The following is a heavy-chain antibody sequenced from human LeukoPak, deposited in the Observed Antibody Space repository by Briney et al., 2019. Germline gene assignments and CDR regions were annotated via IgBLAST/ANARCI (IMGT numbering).Heavy chain of an antibody. CDR1: EFTFSHFA. CDR2: VSSHGNDG. CDR3: TRDAYNFNDFDY. V-gene: IGHV3-30*01. Sequence: GGSLRLSCAVSEFTFSHFAMHWVRQAPGKGLEWVAVVSSHGNDGYYADSVKGRFTISRDDSKNTLYLQIDSLRAEDTAIYYCTRDAYNFNDFDYWGQGTLVTVSS. J-gene: IGHJ4*02. D-gene: IGHD5-24*01.